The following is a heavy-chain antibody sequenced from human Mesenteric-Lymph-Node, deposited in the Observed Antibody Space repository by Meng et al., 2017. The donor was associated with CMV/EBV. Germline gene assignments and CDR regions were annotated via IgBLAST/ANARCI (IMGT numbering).Heavy chain of an antibody. J-gene: IGHJ4*02. V-gene: IGHV3-30*02. CDR3: AKDPELGY. CDR2: IWYDESTK. CDR1: GFTFSTSG. Sequence: GESLKISCAASGFTFSTSGIHWVRLAPGKGLEWVAFIWYDESTKFYADSVKGRFTISRDNSKNTFYLQMNSLRAEDTAVYYCAKDPELGYWGQGTLVTVSS. D-gene: IGHD1-26*01.